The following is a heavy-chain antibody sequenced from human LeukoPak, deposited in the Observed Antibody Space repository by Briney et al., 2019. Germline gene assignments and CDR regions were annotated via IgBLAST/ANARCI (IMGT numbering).Heavy chain of an antibody. Sequence: SETLSLTCTVSGGSISSYYWSWIRQPPGKGLEWIGYIYYSGSTNYNPSLKSRVTISVDTSKNQFSLKLSSVTAADTAVYYCARLTEKGWGSWGQGTLVTVSS. V-gene: IGHV4-59*01. CDR1: GGSISSYY. D-gene: IGHD1-20*01. CDR3: ARLTEKGWGS. CDR2: IYYSGST. J-gene: IGHJ5*02.